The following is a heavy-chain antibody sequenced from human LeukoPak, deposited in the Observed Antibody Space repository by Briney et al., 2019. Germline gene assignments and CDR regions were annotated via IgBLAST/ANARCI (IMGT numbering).Heavy chain of an antibody. Sequence: SQTLSLTCTVSGGSISSVDYYWSWIRQPPGKGLEWIGYIYHSGSTYYNPSLKSRVTISIDTSKNQFSLKLSSVTAADTAVYYCAIRIAAAGIGGIDYWGQGTLVTVSS. CDR3: AIRIAAAGIGGIDY. CDR2: IYHSGST. J-gene: IGHJ4*02. CDR1: GGSISSVDYY. D-gene: IGHD6-13*01. V-gene: IGHV4-30-4*08.